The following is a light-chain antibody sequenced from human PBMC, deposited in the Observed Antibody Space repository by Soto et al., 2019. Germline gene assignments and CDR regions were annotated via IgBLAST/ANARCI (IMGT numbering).Light chain of an antibody. CDR2: EVI. V-gene: IGLV2-14*01. J-gene: IGLJ3*02. CDR1: SSDVGRYNY. CDR3: SSFTTSSTWV. Sequence: QSALTQPASVSGSPGQSITISCTGTSSDVGRYNYVSWFQHYPGKAPKLMIYEVINRPSGVSNRFSGSKSGNTASLTISGLQAEDEADYYCSSFTTSSTWVFGGGTKRTVL.